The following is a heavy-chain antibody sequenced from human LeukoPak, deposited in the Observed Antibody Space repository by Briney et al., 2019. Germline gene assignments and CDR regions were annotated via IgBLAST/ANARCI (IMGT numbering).Heavy chain of an antibody. CDR2: ISYDGSHK. D-gene: IGHD2-21*02. CDR1: GFTLSGYG. CDR3: AKDSCGGDCYSFDY. Sequence: PGGSLRLSCAASGFTLSGYGMHWVRQAPGKGLEWVAVISYDGSHKYYADCVKGRFTISRDSSKNTLYLQMSSLRAEDTAVYYCAKDSCGGDCYSFDYWGQGTLVTVSS. J-gene: IGHJ4*02. V-gene: IGHV3-30*18.